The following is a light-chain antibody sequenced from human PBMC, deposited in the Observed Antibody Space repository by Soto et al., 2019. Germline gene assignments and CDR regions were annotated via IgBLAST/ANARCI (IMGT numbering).Light chain of an antibody. Sequence: EIVMTQSPATLSVSPGESATLSCRASQSVSSKLAWYQQKPGQAPRLLIYGGSTRASGIPARFSGSGSGTEFTLTISSLQSEDFVLYYCQQHNNWPYTFGQGTKLEIK. CDR2: GGS. V-gene: IGKV3-15*01. CDR1: QSVSSK. CDR3: QQHNNWPYT. J-gene: IGKJ2*01.